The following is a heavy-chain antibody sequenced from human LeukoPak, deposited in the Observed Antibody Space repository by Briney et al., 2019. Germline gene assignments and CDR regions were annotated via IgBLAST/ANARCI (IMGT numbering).Heavy chain of an antibody. V-gene: IGHV1-2*02. CDR2: INPNSGGT. Sequence: GSVTVFCKASGYTFTGYYVHWVRQAPGQGVEWLGWINPNSGGTNYAQKFQGRVTMTRDTSISTTYMELSRLRSDDTAVYYCARGSPNWGSRFDSWGQGTLVTVSS. J-gene: IGHJ4*02. CDR3: ARGSPNWGSRFDS. CDR1: GYTFTGYY. D-gene: IGHD7-27*01.